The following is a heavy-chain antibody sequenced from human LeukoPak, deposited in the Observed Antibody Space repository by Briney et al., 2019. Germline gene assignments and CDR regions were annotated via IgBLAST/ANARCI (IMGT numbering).Heavy chain of an antibody. Sequence: SQTLSLTCTVSGGSISSGGYYWRWIRQHPGKGLEWIGYIYYSGSTYYSPSLKSRVTISVDTSKNQFSLKLSSVTAADTAVYYCARGLEDIVVVPAAIGWFDPWGQGTLVTVSS. J-gene: IGHJ5*02. CDR3: ARGLEDIVVVPAAIGWFDP. V-gene: IGHV4-31*03. CDR2: IYYSGST. CDR1: GGSISSGGYY. D-gene: IGHD2-2*02.